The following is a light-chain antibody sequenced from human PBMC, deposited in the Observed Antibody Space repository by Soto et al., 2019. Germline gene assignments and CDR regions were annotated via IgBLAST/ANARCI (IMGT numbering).Light chain of an antibody. Sequence: QSVLTQPPSASGSPGQSVTISCTGTSSDVGAYDYVSWYQQHPGKAPKLIIYEVNYRPSGVSSRFSGSRSGNTASLTISGLQAEDEAHYYCSSSTDTSILFGGGTKLTVL. CDR3: SSSTDTSIL. CDR2: EVN. V-gene: IGLV2-14*01. J-gene: IGLJ2*01. CDR1: SSDVGAYDY.